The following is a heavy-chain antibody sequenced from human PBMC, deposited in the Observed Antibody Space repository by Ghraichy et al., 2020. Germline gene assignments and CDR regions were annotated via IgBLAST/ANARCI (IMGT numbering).Heavy chain of an antibody. Sequence: ASVKVSCKASGYTFTGYYMHWVRQAPGQGLEWMGWINPNSGGTNYAQKFQGWVTMTRDTSISTAYMELSRLRSDDTAVYYCARGGRDLGYSGSYRGAYYFDYWGQGTLVTVSS. V-gene: IGHV1-2*04. CDR2: INPNSGGT. CDR3: ARGGRDLGYSGSYRGAYYFDY. J-gene: IGHJ4*02. D-gene: IGHD1-26*01. CDR1: GYTFTGYY.